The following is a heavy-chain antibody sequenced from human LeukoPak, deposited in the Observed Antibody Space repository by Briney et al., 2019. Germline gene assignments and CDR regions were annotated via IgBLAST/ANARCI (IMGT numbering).Heavy chain of an antibody. V-gene: IGHV1-8*01. D-gene: IGHD6-19*01. CDR1: GYTFTSYD. CDR2: MNPNSGNT. CDR3: ARARSGWYPSHDY. Sequence: GASAKVSCKASGYTFTSYDINWVRQATGQGLEWMGWMNPNSGNTGYAQKLQGRVTMTRNTSISTAYMELSSLRSEDTAVYYCARARSGWYPSHDYWGQGTLVTVSS. J-gene: IGHJ4*02.